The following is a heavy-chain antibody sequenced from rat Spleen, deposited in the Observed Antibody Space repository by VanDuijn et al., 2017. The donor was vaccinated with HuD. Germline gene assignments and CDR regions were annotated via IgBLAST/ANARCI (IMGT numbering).Heavy chain of an antibody. CDR2: IIYDGSSA. Sequence: EVQLMESGGGLLQPGRSLKLSCAASGFSFSDYAVAWVRQTPKKGLEWVATIIYDGSSAYYRDSVKGRFTVSRDDAKSTLYLQMDSLRSEDTATYYCGRHGDYYGIYPFDYWGQGVMVTVSS. CDR1: GFSFSDYA. J-gene: IGHJ2*01. D-gene: IGHD1-8*01. V-gene: IGHV5-17*01. CDR3: GRHGDYYGIYPFDY.